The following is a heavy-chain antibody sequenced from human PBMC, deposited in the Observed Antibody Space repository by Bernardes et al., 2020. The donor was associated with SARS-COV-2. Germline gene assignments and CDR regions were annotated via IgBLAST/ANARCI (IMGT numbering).Heavy chain of an antibody. D-gene: IGHD6-19*01. CDR2: ISWNSGSI. CDR3: ATSSSGWSLSDY. Sequence: GGSLRLSCAASGFTFDDYAMHWVRQAPGKGLEWVSGISWNSGSIGYADSVKGRFTISRDNAKNSLYLQMNSLRAEDTALYYCATSSSGWSLSDYWGQGTLVTVSS. CDR1: GFTFDDYA. J-gene: IGHJ4*02. V-gene: IGHV3-9*01.